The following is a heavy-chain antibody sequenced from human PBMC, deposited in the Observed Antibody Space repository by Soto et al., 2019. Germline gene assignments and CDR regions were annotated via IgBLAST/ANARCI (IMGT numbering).Heavy chain of an antibody. CDR2: ISPYNGDT. CDR1: GYTFTGYY. V-gene: IGHV1-18*04. Sequence: WASVKVSCKASGYTFTGYYMHWVRQAPGQGLEWMGWISPYNGDTNYAQKLQGRVTMTTDTSTSTAYMELRSLRSDDTAVYYCARYCSSTSCDHYFDYWGQGTLVTVSS. J-gene: IGHJ4*02. D-gene: IGHD2-2*01. CDR3: ARYCSSTSCDHYFDY.